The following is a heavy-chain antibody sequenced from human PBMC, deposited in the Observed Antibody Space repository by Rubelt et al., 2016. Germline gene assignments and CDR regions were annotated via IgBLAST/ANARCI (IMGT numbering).Heavy chain of an antibody. D-gene: IGHD1-26*01. CDR3: AREAYSGRYPLIDY. Sequence: QVQLVQSGAEVKKPGASVKVSCKASGYTFTTYGIHWVRQAPGQGLEWMGWISAYNGNTNHAQKLQGRVTMTTDTSTSPAYMGLRSLRSDDTAVYYWAREAYSGRYPLIDYWGQGTLVTVSS. CDR2: ISAYNGNT. CDR1: GYTFTTYG. V-gene: IGHV1-18*01. J-gene: IGHJ4*02.